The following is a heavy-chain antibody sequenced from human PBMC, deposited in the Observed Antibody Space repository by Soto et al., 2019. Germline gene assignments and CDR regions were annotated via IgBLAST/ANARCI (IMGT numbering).Heavy chain of an antibody. Sequence: SDTLSLTCAFSGLSISSCYFWGWIRQPPGKGPEWLGSIYHSGTTYYNPSVKGRVTISVDTSKNQFSLKMSSVTAADTAVYYCARDSSGYYWFDPWGQGTLVT. D-gene: IGHD3-22*01. J-gene: IGHJ5*02. CDR1: GLSISSCYF. V-gene: IGHV4-38-2*02. CDR2: IYHSGTT. CDR3: ARDSSGYYWFDP.